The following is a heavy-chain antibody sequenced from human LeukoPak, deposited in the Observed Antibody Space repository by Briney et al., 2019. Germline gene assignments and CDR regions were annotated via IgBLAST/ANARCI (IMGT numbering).Heavy chain of an antibody. D-gene: IGHD6-13*01. Sequence: SETLSLTCTVSGGSISTYYWSWIRQPPGKGLEWIGYIYHSGSTKYNPSLKSRVTISIDTPNNQFSLKLSSVTAADTAVYYCAREDSSSWYYSVFYYYYYMDVWGKGTTVTISS. CDR3: AREDSSSWYYSVFYYYYYMDV. J-gene: IGHJ6*03. V-gene: IGHV4-59*01. CDR2: IYHSGST. CDR1: GGSISTYY.